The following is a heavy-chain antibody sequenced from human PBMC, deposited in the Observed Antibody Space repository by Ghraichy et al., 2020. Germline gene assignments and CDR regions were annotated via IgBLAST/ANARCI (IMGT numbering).Heavy chain of an antibody. CDR3: TTDGRGVPAAI. D-gene: IGHD2-2*02. CDR1: GFTFSNAW. J-gene: IGHJ4*02. Sequence: GGSLRLSCAASGFTFSNAWMSWVRQAPGKGLEWVGRIKSKTDCGTTDYAAHVKGRFTISRDDSKNTLYLQMNSLKTEDTAVYYCTTDGRGVPAAIWGQGTLVTVSS. CDR2: IKSKTDCGTT. V-gene: IGHV3-15*01.